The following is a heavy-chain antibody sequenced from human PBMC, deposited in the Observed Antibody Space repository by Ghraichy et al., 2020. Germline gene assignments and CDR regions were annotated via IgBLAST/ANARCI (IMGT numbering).Heavy chain of an antibody. J-gene: IGHJ6*02. V-gene: IGHV1-69*10. Sequence: SVNVSCKASGGTFSSYAISWVRQAPGQGLEWMGGIIPIFGIANYAQKFQGRVTITADKSTSTAYMELSSLRSEDTAVYYCARELLTPGDYVLYYYYYGMDVWGQGTTVTVSS. D-gene: IGHD4-17*01. CDR3: ARELLTPGDYVLYYYYYGMDV. CDR1: GGTFSSYA. CDR2: IIPIFGIA.